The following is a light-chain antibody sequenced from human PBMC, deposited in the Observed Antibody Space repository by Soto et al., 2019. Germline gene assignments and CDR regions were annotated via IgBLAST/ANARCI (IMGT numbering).Light chain of an antibody. CDR1: QGIITG. CDR3: LQDYNYHLVA. Sequence: AIQMTQSPSTLSASVGDRVTITCRASQGIITGFGWYQQKPGKAPKITIYTASSLQNGVPTRFSGSGSGRDLTLTISSLQPEDFATYYCLQDYNYHLVAFGGGTKVDI. V-gene: IGKV1-6*01. CDR2: TAS. J-gene: IGKJ4*01.